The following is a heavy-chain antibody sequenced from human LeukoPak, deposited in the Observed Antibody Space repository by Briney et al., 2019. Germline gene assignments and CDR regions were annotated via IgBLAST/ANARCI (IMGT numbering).Heavy chain of an antibody. Sequence: PGGSLRLSCAASGFTFSSYAMSWVRQAPGKGLEWVSAISGSGGSTYYADSVKGRFTISRDNSKNTLHLQMNSLRAEDTAVYYCAKARAYYYDSSGPLRPAGYYYYGMDVWGQGTTVTVSS. J-gene: IGHJ6*02. V-gene: IGHV3-23*01. D-gene: IGHD3-22*01. CDR2: ISGSGGST. CDR1: GFTFSSYA. CDR3: AKARAYYYDSSGPLRPAGYYYYGMDV.